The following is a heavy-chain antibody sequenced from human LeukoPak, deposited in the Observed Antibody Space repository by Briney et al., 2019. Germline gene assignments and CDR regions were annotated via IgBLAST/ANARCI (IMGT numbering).Heavy chain of an antibody. V-gene: IGHV3-30-3*01. J-gene: IGHJ6*02. CDR1: GFTFSSYA. D-gene: IGHD1-26*01. CDR3: VKDHRDSGNYYYYYGMDV. CDR2: ISYDGSNK. Sequence: GSLRLSCAASGFTFSSYAMYWVRQAPGKGLEWVAVISYDGSNKYYADSVKGRFTISRDNSRNTLYLQMDSLRAEDTAVYACVKDHRDSGNYYYYYGMDVWGQGTTVAVSS.